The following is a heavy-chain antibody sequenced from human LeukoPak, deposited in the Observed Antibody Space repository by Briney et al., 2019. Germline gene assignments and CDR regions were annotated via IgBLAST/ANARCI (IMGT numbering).Heavy chain of an antibody. V-gene: IGHV3-30*02. Sequence: PGGSLRLSCAASGFTFSTNGMHWVRQAPGKGLEWVAFIRYDGSNTQYADSVKRRFTISRDNSKNTLYLQMNSLRVEDTAMYYCAKVVRYYYDSSGSALDYWGQGTLVTVSS. D-gene: IGHD3-22*01. J-gene: IGHJ4*02. CDR3: AKVVRYYYDSSGSALDY. CDR2: IRYDGSNT. CDR1: GFTFSTNG.